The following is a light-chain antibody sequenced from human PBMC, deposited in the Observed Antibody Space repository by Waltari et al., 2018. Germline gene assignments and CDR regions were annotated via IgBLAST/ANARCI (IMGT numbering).Light chain of an antibody. Sequence: QSALTQPASVSGSPGQSITISCTGTSSDVGGYNYVSWYQQHPGQAPKLIIYDVSVRPSGISDRFSGSKSGNTASLTISGLQAEDEADYYCSSQSSSNLDVFGGGTKVTVL. J-gene: IGLJ2*01. V-gene: IGLV2-14*03. CDR2: DVS. CDR3: SSQSSSNLDV. CDR1: SSDVGGYNY.